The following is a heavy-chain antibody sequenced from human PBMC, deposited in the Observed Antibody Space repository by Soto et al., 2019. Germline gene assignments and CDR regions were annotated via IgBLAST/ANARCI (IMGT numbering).Heavy chain of an antibody. D-gene: IGHD6-13*01. CDR2: IYYSGST. V-gene: IGHV4-59*01. J-gene: IGHJ4*02. CDR3: ARTGFSSSWYYFDY. CDR1: GGSISSYY. Sequence: SETLSLTCTVSGGSISSYYWSWIRQPPGKGLEWIGYIYYSGSTNYNPSLKSRVTISVDTSKNQFSLKLSSVTAADTAVYYCARTGFSSSWYYFDYWGQGTLVTVSS.